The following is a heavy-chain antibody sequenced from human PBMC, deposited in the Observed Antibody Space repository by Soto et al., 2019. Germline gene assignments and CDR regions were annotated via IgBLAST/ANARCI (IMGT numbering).Heavy chain of an antibody. J-gene: IGHJ4*02. D-gene: IGHD6-13*01. CDR3: AKSLPYSTMIDY. CDR2: ISYDGSNK. Sequence: GGSLRLSCAASGFTFSSYGMHWVRQAPGKGLEWVAVISYDGSNKYYADSMKGRFTISRDNSKNTLYLQMNSLRAEDTAVYYCAKSLPYSTMIDYWGQGTLVTVSS. V-gene: IGHV3-30*18. CDR1: GFTFSSYG.